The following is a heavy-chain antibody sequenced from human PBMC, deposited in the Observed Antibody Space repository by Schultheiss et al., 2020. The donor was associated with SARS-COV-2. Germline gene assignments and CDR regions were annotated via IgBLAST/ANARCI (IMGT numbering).Heavy chain of an antibody. CDR1: GFTFNTYP. Sequence: GESLKISCAASGFTFNTYPMSWVRQASGKGLEWVGRIRSKANSYATAYAASVKGRFTISRDDSKNTAYLQMNSLKTEDTAVYYCTTLRFPDYWGQGTLVTVSS. CDR2: IRSKANSYAT. J-gene: IGHJ4*02. D-gene: IGHD3-3*01. V-gene: IGHV3-73*01. CDR3: TTLRFPDY.